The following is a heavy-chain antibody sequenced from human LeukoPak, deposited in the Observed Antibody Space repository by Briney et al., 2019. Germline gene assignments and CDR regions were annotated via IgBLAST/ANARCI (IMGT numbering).Heavy chain of an antibody. D-gene: IGHD3-22*01. CDR2: LPYDGSYT. Sequence: GGSLRLSCAASGLTFSSYGMHWVRQTPGKGLEWVTFLPYDGSYTSYADSVKGRFTISRDNSKNTLYLQMNSLRAEDTAVYYCARTYYYDTVLLDYWGQGTLVTVSS. CDR3: ARTYYYDTVLLDY. CDR1: GLTFSSYG. V-gene: IGHV3-30*02. J-gene: IGHJ4*02.